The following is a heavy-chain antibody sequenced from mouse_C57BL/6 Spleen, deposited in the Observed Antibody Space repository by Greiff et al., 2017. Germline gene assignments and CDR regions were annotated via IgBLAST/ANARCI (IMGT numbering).Heavy chain of an antibody. CDR1: GYAFTNYL. J-gene: IGHJ4*01. V-gene: IGHV1-54*01. D-gene: IGHD1-1*01. CDR2: INPGSGGT. Sequence: QVQLQQSGAELVRPGTSVKVSCKASGYAFTNYLIEWVKQRPGQGLERIGVINPGSGGTNYNEKFKGKETLTADKSSSTAYMQLSSLTSVDSAVYFCARKDYYGSRNYAMDYWGQGTSVTVSS. CDR3: ARKDYYGSRNYAMDY.